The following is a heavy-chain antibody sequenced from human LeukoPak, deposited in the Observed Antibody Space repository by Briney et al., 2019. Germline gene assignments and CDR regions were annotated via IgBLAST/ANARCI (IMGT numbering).Heavy chain of an antibody. D-gene: IGHD3-10*01. V-gene: IGHV4-59*12. CDR1: GGSISSYY. CDR3: ARDVPFNYGSGSYYNLYFDY. CDR2: IYYSGRT. J-gene: IGHJ4*02. Sequence: PAETLSLTCTVSGGSISSYYWSWLRQPPGKGREGLGYIYYSGRTNYNPSLKSRVTISVDTSKNQFSLKLSSVTAADTAVYYCARDVPFNYGSGSYYNLYFDYWGQGALVTVFS.